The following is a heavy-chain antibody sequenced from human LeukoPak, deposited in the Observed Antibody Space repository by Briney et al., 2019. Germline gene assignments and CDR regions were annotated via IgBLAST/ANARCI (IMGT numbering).Heavy chain of an antibody. CDR2: IYTSRNI. J-gene: IGHJ3*02. CDR3: ARNNWNNGFDI. V-gene: IGHV4-4*07. D-gene: IGHD1/OR15-1a*01. Sequence: SETLSLTCTGSGGSVSGYYWSWIRKPAGKGLEWIGRIYTSRNISFNPSLKSRVTMSVDTSKNQVSLKLNSVTAADTAVYYCARNNWNNGFDIWGQGTMVTVSS. CDR1: GGSVSGYY.